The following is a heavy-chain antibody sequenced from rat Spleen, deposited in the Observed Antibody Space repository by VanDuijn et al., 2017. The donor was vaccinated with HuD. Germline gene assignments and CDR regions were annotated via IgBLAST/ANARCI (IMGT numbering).Heavy chain of an antibody. D-gene: IGHD1-8*01. Sequence: QVQLKESGPGLVQPSQTLSLTCTVSGFSLTSYNVHWVRQPTGKGLEWMGIIWTGGSTDYNSALKSRLSISRDTSKSQVFLKMDSLRTDDTGTYYCTRDQYSLDYWGQGVMVTVSS. CDR3: TRDQYSLDY. J-gene: IGHJ2*01. CDR2: IWTGGST. V-gene: IGHV2-30*01. CDR1: GFSLTSYN.